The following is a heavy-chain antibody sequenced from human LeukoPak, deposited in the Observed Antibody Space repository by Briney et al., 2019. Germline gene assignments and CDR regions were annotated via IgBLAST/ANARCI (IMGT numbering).Heavy chain of an antibody. D-gene: IGHD3-10*01. CDR1: GGTFNIYA. V-gene: IGHV1-69*06. CDR3: AREGNYGSGSYYPAPFDY. CDR2: IIPIFGTA. Sequence: SVKVSFKASGGTFNIYAISWVRQAPGQGLEWMGGIIPIFGTANYAQKFQGRVTITADKSTSTAYMELSSLRSEDTAVYYCAREGNYGSGSYYPAPFDYWGQGTLVTVSS. J-gene: IGHJ4*02.